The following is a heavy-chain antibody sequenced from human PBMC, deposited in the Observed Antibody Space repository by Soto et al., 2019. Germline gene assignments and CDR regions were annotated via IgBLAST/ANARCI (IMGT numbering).Heavy chain of an antibody. CDR3: ARGEGSNGYYYYYMDV. D-gene: IGHD4-4*01. CDR1: GFTFSSYW. J-gene: IGHJ6*03. Sequence: GGSLRLSCAASGFTFSSYWMHWVRQAPGKGLVWVSRINSDGSSTSYADSVKGRFTISRDNAKNTLYLQMNSLRAEDTAVYYCARGEGSNGYYYYYMDVWGKGTTVTVSS. V-gene: IGHV3-74*01. CDR2: INSDGSST.